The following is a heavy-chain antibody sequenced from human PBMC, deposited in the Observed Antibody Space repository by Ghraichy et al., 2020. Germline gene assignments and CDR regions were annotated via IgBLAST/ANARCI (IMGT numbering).Heavy chain of an antibody. D-gene: IGHD5-12*01. CDR2: ISSSTTTI. V-gene: IGHV3-48*04. CDR3: ARGDSGYNWTDYYYYGMDV. Sequence: GGSLRLSCAASGFTFSTYSMNWVRQAPGKGLEWVSYISSSTTTIYYADSVKGRFTISRDNAKNSLYLQMNSLRAEDTAVYYCARGDSGYNWTDYYYYGMDVWGQVTTVTVSS. J-gene: IGHJ6*02. CDR1: GFTFSTYS.